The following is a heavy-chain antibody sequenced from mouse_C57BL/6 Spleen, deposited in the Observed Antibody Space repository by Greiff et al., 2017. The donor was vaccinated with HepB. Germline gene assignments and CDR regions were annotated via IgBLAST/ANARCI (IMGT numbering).Heavy chain of an antibody. CDR2: IYPETGGT. J-gene: IGHJ2*01. V-gene: IGHV1-15*01. D-gene: IGHD2-1*01. Sequence: QVQLQQSGAELVRPGASVTLSCKASGYTFTDYEMHWVKQTPVHGLEWIGAIYPETGGTAYNQKFKGKAILTADKSSSTAYMELRSLTSEDSAVYYCTKIYYGNYFDYWGQGTTLTVSS. CDR1: GYTFTDYE. CDR3: TKIYYGNYFDY.